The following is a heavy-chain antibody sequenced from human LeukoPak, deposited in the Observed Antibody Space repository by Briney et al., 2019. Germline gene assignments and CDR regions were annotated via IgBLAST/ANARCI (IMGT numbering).Heavy chain of an antibody. CDR3: ASSGYSSGWWGDY. CDR1: GYTFTGYY. Sequence: ASVKVSCKASGYTFTGYYMHWVRQAPGQGLEWMGWINPNSGGTNYAQKFQGRVTMTRETSISTAYMELSRLRSDDTAVYYCASSGYSSGWWGDYWGQETLVTVSS. CDR2: INPNSGGT. D-gene: IGHD6-19*01. V-gene: IGHV1-2*02. J-gene: IGHJ4*02.